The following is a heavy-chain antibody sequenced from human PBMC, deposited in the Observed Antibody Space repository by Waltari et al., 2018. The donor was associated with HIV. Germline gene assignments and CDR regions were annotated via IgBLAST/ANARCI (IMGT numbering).Heavy chain of an antibody. Sequence: EVQLVESGGGLVQPGGSLRLSCAASGYTFSSYEMNWVRQAPGKGLEWVSYISSSGSTIYYADSVKGRFTISRDNAKNSLYLQMNSLRAEDTAVYYCARDWGSGSYRWGQGTLVTVSS. D-gene: IGHD3-10*01. J-gene: IGHJ4*02. CDR2: ISSSGSTI. CDR1: GYTFSSYE. CDR3: ARDWGSGSYR. V-gene: IGHV3-48*03.